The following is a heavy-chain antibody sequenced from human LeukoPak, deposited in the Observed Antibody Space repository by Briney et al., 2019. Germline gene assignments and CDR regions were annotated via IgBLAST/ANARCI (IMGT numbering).Heavy chain of an antibody. V-gene: IGHV3-48*01. D-gene: IGHD6-19*01. CDR1: GFTFSRYI. J-gene: IGHJ4*02. CDR2: ISSGSSSI. Sequence: GGSLRLSCAASGFTFSRYIMNWVRQAPGKGLEWVSYISSGSSSIYYADSVEGRFTISRDNAKNSLYLQMNSLRAEDTAVYYCARVLSDSSGWYHFDYWGQGTLVTVSS. CDR3: ARVLSDSSGWYHFDY.